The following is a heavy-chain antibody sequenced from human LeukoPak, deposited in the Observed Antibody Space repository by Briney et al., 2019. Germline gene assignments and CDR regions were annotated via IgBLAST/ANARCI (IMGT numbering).Heavy chain of an antibody. Sequence: GXSLRLSCAASGFTFSSYWMSWVRQAPGKGLEWVANIKQDGSEKYYVDSVKGRFTISRDNAKNSLYLQMNSLRAEDTAVYYCARDNNIVVVVAAYYMDVWGKGTTVTVSS. V-gene: IGHV3-7*01. J-gene: IGHJ6*03. CDR2: IKQDGSEK. CDR1: GFTFSSYW. CDR3: ARDNNIVVVVAAYYMDV. D-gene: IGHD2-15*01.